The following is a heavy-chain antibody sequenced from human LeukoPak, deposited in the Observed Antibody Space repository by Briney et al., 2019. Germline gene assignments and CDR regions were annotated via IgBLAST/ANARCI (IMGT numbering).Heavy chain of an antibody. Sequence: RGSLRLSCAASGFTFSSYGMSWVRQAPGKGLEWVSGISGSGGSTDYADSVKGRCTISRDNSKNTLYLQMNSLRAEDTAVYYCAKETYGSGSYYNVGIYYYYMDVWGKGTTVTISS. V-gene: IGHV3-23*01. CDR2: ISGSGGST. J-gene: IGHJ6*03. CDR3: AKETYGSGSYYNVGIYYYYMDV. CDR1: GFTFSSYG. D-gene: IGHD3-10*01.